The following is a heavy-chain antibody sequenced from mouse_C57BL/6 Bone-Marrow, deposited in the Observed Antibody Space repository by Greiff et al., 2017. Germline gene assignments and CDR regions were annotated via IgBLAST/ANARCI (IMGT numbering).Heavy chain of an antibody. J-gene: IGHJ3*01. CDR1: GYTFTSYW. D-gene: IGHD1-1*01. CDR2: IDPSDSYT. V-gene: IGHV1-50*01. CDR3: ASGFHYYGSSPAY. Sequence: QVQLQQPGAELVKPGASVKLSCKASGYTFTSYWMQWVKQRPGQGLEWIGEIDPSDSYTNYNQKFKGKATLTVDTSSSTAYMQLSSLTSEDSAVYYWASGFHYYGSSPAYWGQGTLVTVSA.